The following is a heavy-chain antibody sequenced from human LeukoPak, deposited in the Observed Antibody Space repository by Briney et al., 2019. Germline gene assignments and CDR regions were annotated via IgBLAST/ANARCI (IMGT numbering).Heavy chain of an antibody. V-gene: IGHV4-34*01. CDR3: ARNPPTTITMVRGVINRSFDY. CDR1: GGSFSNYY. J-gene: IGHJ4*02. CDR2: INHSGST. Sequence: SETLSLTCAVFGGSFSNYYLHWIRQPPGKGLEWIGEINHSGSTNYNPSLKSRVTISVDTSKNQFSLKLSSVTAADTAVYYCARNPPTTITMVRGVINRSFDYWGQGTLVTVSS. D-gene: IGHD3-10*01.